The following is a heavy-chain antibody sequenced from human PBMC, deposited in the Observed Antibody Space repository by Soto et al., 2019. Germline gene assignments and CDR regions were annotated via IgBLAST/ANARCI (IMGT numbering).Heavy chain of an antibody. V-gene: IGHV1-69*06. J-gene: IGHJ6*02. CDR3: ARSHGSGSYDTFYYYYYGMDV. D-gene: IGHD3-10*01. Sequence: SVKVSCKASGATFSSYAISWVRQAPGQGLEWMGGIIPIFGTANYAQKFQGRVTITADKSTSTAYMELSSLRSEDTAVYYCARSHGSGSYDTFYYYYYGMDVWGQGTTVTVSS. CDR1: GATFSSYA. CDR2: IIPIFGTA.